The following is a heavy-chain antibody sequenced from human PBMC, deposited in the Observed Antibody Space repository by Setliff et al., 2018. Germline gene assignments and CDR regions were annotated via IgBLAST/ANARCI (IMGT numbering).Heavy chain of an antibody. CDR2: TYYNGTA. CDR3: VRESRSTWYRRDF. CDR1: GGSIDSGDYY. V-gene: IGHV4-39*02. Sequence: SETLSLTCTVSGGSIDSGDYYWNWIRQPPGKGLEWIGSTYYNGTAYYNPSLQSRVAISVDTSKNYFSLDVSSVTAADTAVYYCVRESRSTWYRRDFWGQGTLVTVSS. J-gene: IGHJ4*02. D-gene: IGHD6-13*01.